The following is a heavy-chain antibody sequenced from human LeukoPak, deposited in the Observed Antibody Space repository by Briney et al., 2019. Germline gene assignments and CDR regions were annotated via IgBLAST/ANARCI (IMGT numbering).Heavy chain of an antibody. D-gene: IGHD4-23*01. Sequence: PGGSLRLSCAASGFTFSSYGMSWVRQAPGKGPEWVSGISASGGSTYYADSVKGRFTISRDNAKNSLYLQMNSLRAEDTAVYYCARDYGGSSPFDYWGQGTLVTVSS. V-gene: IGHV3-23*01. CDR1: GFTFSSYG. CDR3: ARDYGGSSPFDY. J-gene: IGHJ4*02. CDR2: ISASGGST.